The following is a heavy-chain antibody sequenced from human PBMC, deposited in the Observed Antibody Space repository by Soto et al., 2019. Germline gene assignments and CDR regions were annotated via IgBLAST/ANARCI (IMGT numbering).Heavy chain of an antibody. CDR2: IVVGSGNT. D-gene: IGHD3-9*01. V-gene: IGHV1-58*01. J-gene: IGHJ6*02. Sequence: ASVKVSCKASGFTFTSSAVQWGRQARGQRLEWVGWIVVGSGNTNYAQKFQERVTITRDMSTSTAYMELSSLRSEDTAVYYCAAGGNILTGYYTSYYYGMDVWGQGTTVTVSS. CDR3: AAGGNILTGYYTSYYYGMDV. CDR1: GFTFTSSA.